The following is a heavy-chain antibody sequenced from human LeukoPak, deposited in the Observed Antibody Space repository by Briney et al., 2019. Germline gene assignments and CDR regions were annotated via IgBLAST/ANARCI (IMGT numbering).Heavy chain of an antibody. D-gene: IGHD2-2*01. Sequence: PSETLSLTCAVYGGSFSSYYWSWIRQPPGKGLEWIGEINHSGSTNYNPSLKSRVTISVDTSKNQFSLKLSSVTAADTAVYYCARARGYCSSTSCDYYYYYGMDVWGQGTTVTVSS. CDR1: GGSFSSYY. CDR2: INHSGST. CDR3: ARARGYCSSTSCDYYYYYGMDV. J-gene: IGHJ6*02. V-gene: IGHV4-34*01.